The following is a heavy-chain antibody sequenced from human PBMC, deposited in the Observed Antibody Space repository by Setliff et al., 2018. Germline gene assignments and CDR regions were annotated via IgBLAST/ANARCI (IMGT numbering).Heavy chain of an antibody. V-gene: IGHV1-69*01. D-gene: IGHD3-10*01. J-gene: IGHJ3*02. Sequence: VSCKASGGTFSSYAISWVRQAPGQGLEWMGGIIPIFGTANYAQKFQGRVTITADESTSTAYMELSSLRSEDTAVYYCARDRPPRGDGYHFDIWGQGTMVTVSS. CDR2: IIPIFGTA. CDR1: GGTFSSYA. CDR3: ARDRPPRGDGYHFDI.